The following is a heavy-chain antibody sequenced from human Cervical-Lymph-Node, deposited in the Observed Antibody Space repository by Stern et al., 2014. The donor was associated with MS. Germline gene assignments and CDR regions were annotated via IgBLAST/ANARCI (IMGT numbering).Heavy chain of an antibody. CDR1: GFTFSTYA. CDR3: ARGGRGVGLEY. CDR2: VSYDGTQR. Sequence: VQLLGSGGGVVQPGRSLSLSCVASGFTFSTYAMHWVRQAPGKGLEWVAFVSYDGTQRNSTDSVKARFTISRDNSKNTLYLHMNSLRDEDTAVYFCARGGRGVGLEYWGQGALVTVSS. V-gene: IGHV3-30-3*01. D-gene: IGHD3-10*01. J-gene: IGHJ4*02.